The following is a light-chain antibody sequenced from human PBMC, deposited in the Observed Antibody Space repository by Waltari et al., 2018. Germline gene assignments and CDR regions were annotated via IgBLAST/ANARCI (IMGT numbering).Light chain of an antibody. J-gene: IGKJ3*01. CDR3: QQRSNWPLFT. CDR2: DAS. V-gene: IGKV3-11*01. Sequence: EIVLTQSPATLSLSPGERATISCGASQSVSSYLAWYQQKPGQAPRLLIYDASNRATGIPARFSGSGSGTDFTLTISSLEPEDFAVYYCQQRSNWPLFTFGPGTKVDIK. CDR1: QSVSSY.